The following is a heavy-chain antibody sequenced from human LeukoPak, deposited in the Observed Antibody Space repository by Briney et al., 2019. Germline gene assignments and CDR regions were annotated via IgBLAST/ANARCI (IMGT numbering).Heavy chain of an antibody. CDR3: ARDAGYSSSWFYALDI. V-gene: IGHV3-48*03. CDR2: ISSSGSAI. Sequence: GGSLRLSCAASGFTFSSYEMNWVRQAPGKGLEWVSYISSSGSAIYYADSVKGRFTISRDNAENSLYLQINSLRADDTAVYYCARDAGYSSSWFYALDIWGQGTMVTVSS. CDR1: GFTFSSYE. J-gene: IGHJ3*02. D-gene: IGHD6-13*01.